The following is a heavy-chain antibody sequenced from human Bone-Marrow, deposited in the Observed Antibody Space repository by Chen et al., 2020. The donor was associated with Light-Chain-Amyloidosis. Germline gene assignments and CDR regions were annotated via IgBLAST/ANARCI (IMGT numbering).Heavy chain of an antibody. D-gene: IGHD3-9*01. V-gene: IGHV3-74*01. J-gene: IGHJ4*02. CDR2: TNSAGTST. Sequence: EVLLVESGGEVVQPGGSLRVSGTASGFSFSTYWMHWVRQSPGKGLVSVSRTNSAGTSTTYADSVKGRFTVSRDNTKNTMYLEMNSLRVEDTAVYYCARTTLRYLDYWGQGTLVTVSS. CDR3: ARTTLRYLDY. CDR1: GFSFSTYW.